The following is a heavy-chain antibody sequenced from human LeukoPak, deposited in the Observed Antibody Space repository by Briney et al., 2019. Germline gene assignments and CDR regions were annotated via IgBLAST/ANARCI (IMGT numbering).Heavy chain of an antibody. J-gene: IGHJ4*02. CDR3: ARQAPYYGSGSYFDY. D-gene: IGHD3-10*01. CDR1: GDSISSSSYY. V-gene: IGHV4-39*01. CDR2: IYYSGST. Sequence: SETLSLTCTVPGDSISSSSYYWGWIRQPPGKGLEWIGSIYYSGSTYYNPSLKSRVTISVDTSKNQFSLKLSSVTAADTAVYYCARQAPYYGSGSYFDYWGQGTLVTVSS.